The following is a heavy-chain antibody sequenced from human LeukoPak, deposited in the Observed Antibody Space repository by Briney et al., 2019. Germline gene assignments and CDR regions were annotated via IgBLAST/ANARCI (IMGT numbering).Heavy chain of an antibody. CDR3: ARDRTLRYCGGGSCHSLEY. V-gene: IGHV3-21*01. Sequence: PGGSLRLSCAASGFTCSTYSMNWVRQAPGKGLEWVTSIDSSSLFIYYADSVRGRFTVSGDYAKNSLYLQMDSLRAEDTAVYYCARDRTLRYCGGGSCHSLEYWGQGTLVTVSS. CDR2: IDSSSLFI. D-gene: IGHD2-15*01. CDR1: GFTCSTYS. J-gene: IGHJ4*02.